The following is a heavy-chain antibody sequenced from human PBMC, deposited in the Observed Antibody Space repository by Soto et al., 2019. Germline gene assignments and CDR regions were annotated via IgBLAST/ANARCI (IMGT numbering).Heavy chain of an antibody. CDR1: GFTFSSYW. D-gene: IGHD1-26*01. CDR3: ARDDYSGSLQDY. V-gene: IGHV3-7*01. J-gene: IGHJ4*02. CDR2: IKQDGSEK. Sequence: GESLRLSCAASGFTFSSYWMSWGRQPPGKGLEWVANIKQDGSEKYYVDSVKGRFTISRDNAKNSLYLKMNSLRAEDTAVYYCARDDYSGSLQDYWGQGTLVTVSS.